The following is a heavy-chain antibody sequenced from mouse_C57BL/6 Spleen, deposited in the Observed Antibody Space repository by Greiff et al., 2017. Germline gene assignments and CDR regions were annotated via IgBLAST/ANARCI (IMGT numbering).Heavy chain of an antibody. Sequence: EVHLVESGGGLVKPGGSLKLSCAASGFTFSSYAMSWVRQTPEKRLEWVATVSDGGSYTYYPDNVKGRFTISRDNAKNNLYLQMSHLKSEDTAMYYCARAYDGYYGFGDWGQGTLVTVSA. CDR2: VSDGGSYT. V-gene: IGHV5-4*01. J-gene: IGHJ3*01. CDR1: GFTFSSYA. CDR3: ARAYDGYYGFGD. D-gene: IGHD2-3*01.